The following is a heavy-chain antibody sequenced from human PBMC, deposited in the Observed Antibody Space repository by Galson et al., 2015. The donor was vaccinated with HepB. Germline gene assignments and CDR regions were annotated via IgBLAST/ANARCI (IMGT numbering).Heavy chain of an antibody. CDR1: GYTFTSYA. CDR2: INAGNGNT. Sequence: SVKVSCKASGYTFTSYAMHWVRQAPGQRLEWMGWINAGNGNTKYSQKFQGRVTITRDTSASTAYMELSSLRSEDTAVYYCARVYCSSTSCYLDGMDVWGQGTTVTVSS. CDR3: ARVYCSSTSCYLDGMDV. V-gene: IGHV1-3*01. D-gene: IGHD2-2*01. J-gene: IGHJ6*02.